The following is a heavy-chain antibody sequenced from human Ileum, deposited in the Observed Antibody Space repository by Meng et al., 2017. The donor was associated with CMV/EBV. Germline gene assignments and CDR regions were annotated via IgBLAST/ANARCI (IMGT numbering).Heavy chain of an antibody. J-gene: IGHJ4*02. CDR2: IKSKTDGGTT. Sequence: GESLKISCAASGFTFSNAWMSWVRQAPGKGLEWVGRIKSKTDGGTTDYAAPGKGRFTISRDDSKNTLYLQMNSLKTSDTAVYYCTSVGYCSSTSCYTVDYWGQGTLVTVSS. CDR1: GFTFSNAW. CDR3: TSVGYCSSTSCYTVDY. D-gene: IGHD2-2*02. V-gene: IGHV3-15*01.